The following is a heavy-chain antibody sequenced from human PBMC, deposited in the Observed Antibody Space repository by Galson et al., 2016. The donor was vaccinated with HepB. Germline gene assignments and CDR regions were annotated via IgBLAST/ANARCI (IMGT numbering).Heavy chain of an antibody. Sequence: SLRLSCAVSGFTFSSYPMTWVRQAPGKGLEWVSTISGRGGSTYYAESVKGRFTISRDNSKNTLLLQMNTLRADDTAIYYCAREQGSGSSDDAFDIWGQGTMVTVSS. CDR3: AREQGSGSSDDAFDI. J-gene: IGHJ3*02. CDR2: ISGRGGST. CDR1: GFTFSSYP. D-gene: IGHD1-26*01. V-gene: IGHV3-23*01.